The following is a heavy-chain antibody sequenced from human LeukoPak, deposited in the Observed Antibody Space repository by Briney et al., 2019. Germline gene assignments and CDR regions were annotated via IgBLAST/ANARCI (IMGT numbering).Heavy chain of an antibody. J-gene: IGHJ4*02. CDR1: GGSISSGSYY. Sequence: PSETLSLTCTVSGGSISSGSYYWSWIRQPAGKGLEWIGRIYTSGSTNYNPSLKSRVTISVDTSKNQFSLKLSSVTAADTAVYYCARKTLPAAKEPLGFNWGQGTLVTVSS. V-gene: IGHV4-61*02. CDR2: IYTSGST. D-gene: IGHD2-2*01. CDR3: ARKTLPAAKEPLGFN.